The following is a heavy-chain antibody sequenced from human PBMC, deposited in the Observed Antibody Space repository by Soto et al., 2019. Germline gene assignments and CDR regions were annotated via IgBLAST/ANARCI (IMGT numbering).Heavy chain of an antibody. J-gene: IGHJ6*03. CDR3: ARSPRGVVVAGYYYYMDV. Sequence: PGGSLRLSCAASGFTFSSYWMSWVRQAPGKGLERVANIKQDGSEKYYVDSVKGRFTISRDNAKNSLYLQMNSLRAEDTAVYYCARSPRGVVVAGYYYYMDVWGKGTTVTVSS. CDR2: IKQDGSEK. D-gene: IGHD2-15*01. V-gene: IGHV3-7*01. CDR1: GFTFSSYW.